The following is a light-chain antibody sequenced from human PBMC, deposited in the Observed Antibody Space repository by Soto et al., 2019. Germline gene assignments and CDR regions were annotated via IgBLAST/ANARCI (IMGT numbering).Light chain of an antibody. Sequence: DIQMTQSPSSLSASVGDRVTITCRASQSSSTYLNWYRQKPGKAPNLLIYAASSLQSGVPSRFSGSGSGTEFTLTISSVQPEDFAIYYCQQGYITPYTFGPGTKLEIK. CDR1: QSSSTY. CDR2: AAS. CDR3: QQGYITPYT. V-gene: IGKV1-39*01. J-gene: IGKJ2*01.